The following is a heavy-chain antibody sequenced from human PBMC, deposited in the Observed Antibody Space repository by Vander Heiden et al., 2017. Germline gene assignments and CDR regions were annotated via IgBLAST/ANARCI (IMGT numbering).Heavy chain of an antibody. CDR2: IYYSGST. CDR1: GGSISSSSYY. J-gene: IGHJ4*02. D-gene: IGHD3-10*01. V-gene: IGHV4-39*01. Sequence: QLQLQESGPGLVKPSETLSLTCTVSGGSISSSSYYWGWIRQPPGKELEWIGSIYYSGSTYCNPSLKSRVAISVDTSKNQFSLKLSSVTAADTAVYYCARRVRGSPYYFGYWGQGTLVTVSS. CDR3: ARRVRGSPYYFGY.